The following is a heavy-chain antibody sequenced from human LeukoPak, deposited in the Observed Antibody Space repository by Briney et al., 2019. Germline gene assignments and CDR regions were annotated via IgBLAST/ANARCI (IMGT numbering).Heavy chain of an antibody. CDR3: ARDTAAAGPVFDY. D-gene: IGHD6-13*01. Sequence: GGSLRLSCAASGFTFSSYWMSWVRQAPGKGLEWVANINRDGSEKYYVDSVKGRFTISRDNAKNSLYLQMNSLRAEDTAVYYCARDTAAAGPVFDYWGQGTLVTVSS. V-gene: IGHV3-7*04. J-gene: IGHJ4*02. CDR2: INRDGSEK. CDR1: GFTFSSYW.